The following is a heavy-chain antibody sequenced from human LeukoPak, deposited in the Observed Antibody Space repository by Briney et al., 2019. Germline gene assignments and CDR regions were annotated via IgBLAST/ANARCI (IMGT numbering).Heavy chain of an antibody. CDR1: GYTLTELP. Sequence: ASVKVSCKVSGYTLTELPMHWVRQAPGKGLEWMGGFDPEDGETIYAQKFQGRVAMTEDTSTDTAYMELSSLRSEDTAVYYCATFARGGVRVYYFDYWGQGTLVTVSS. V-gene: IGHV1-24*01. CDR2: FDPEDGET. CDR3: ATFARGGVRVYYFDY. J-gene: IGHJ4*02. D-gene: IGHD3-10*01.